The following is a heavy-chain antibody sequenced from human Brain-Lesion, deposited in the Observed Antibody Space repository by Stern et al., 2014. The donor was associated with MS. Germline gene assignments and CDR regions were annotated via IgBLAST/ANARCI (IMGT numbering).Heavy chain of an antibody. CDR3: AGEEDIRYCSGGSCTGNWFDP. D-gene: IGHD2-15*01. CDR1: GGSVSSTSYA. CDR2: IYYSGNT. Sequence: QVQLVESGPGLVKPSETLSLTCTVAGGSVSSTSYAWAWIRQPPGKGLGWIGAIYYSGNTYYSPSLKSRLTISLATSKNQFPRRRRCVTAADTAVYYCAGEEDIRYCSGGSCTGNWFDPWGQGTLVTVSS. V-gene: IGHV4-39*01. J-gene: IGHJ5*02.